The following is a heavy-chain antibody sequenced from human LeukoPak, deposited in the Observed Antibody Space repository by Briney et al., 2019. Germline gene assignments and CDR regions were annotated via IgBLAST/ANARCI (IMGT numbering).Heavy chain of an antibody. D-gene: IGHD3-10*02. Sequence: GGSLRLSCAASGFTFSSYEMNWVRQAPGKGLEWVSYISSSCSTTYYAYPVKGRFTISRDNATNSLYLQMNSLGAEDTAVYYCAELGITMIGGVWGKGTTVTISS. CDR3: AELGITMIGGV. V-gene: IGHV3-48*03. CDR2: ISSSCSTT. CDR1: GFTFSSYE. J-gene: IGHJ6*04.